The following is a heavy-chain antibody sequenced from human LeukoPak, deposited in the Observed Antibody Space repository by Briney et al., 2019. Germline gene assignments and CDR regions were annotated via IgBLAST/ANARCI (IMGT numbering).Heavy chain of an antibody. CDR2: IYYSGST. V-gene: IGHV4-39*07. D-gene: IGHD2-2*01. CDR1: GGSISSSSYY. CDR3: ARTTEDCSSTSCYQYWFDP. J-gene: IGHJ5*02. Sequence: SETLSLTCTVSGGSISSSSYYWGWIRQPPGKGLEWIGSIYYSGSTYYNPSLKSRVTISVDTSKNQFSLKLNSVTAADTAVYYCARTTEDCSSTSCYQYWFDPWGQGTLVTVSS.